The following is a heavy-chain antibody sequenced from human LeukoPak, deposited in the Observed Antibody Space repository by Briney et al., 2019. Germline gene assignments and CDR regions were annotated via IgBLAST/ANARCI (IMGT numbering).Heavy chain of an antibody. CDR3: AKLKGYSGSVGDY. J-gene: IGHJ4*02. CDR1: GFTFSSYG. D-gene: IGHD6-6*01. CDR2: ISYDGSNK. V-gene: IGHV3-30*18. Sequence: GGSLRLSCAASGFTFSSYGMHWVRQAPGKGLEWVAVISYDGSNKYYADSVKGRFTISRDNSKNTLYLQMNSLRAEDTAVYYWAKLKGYSGSVGDYWAQGPLVTVSS.